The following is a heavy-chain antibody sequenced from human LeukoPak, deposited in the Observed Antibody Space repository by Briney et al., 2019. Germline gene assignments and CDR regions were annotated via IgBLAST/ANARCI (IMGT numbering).Heavy chain of an antibody. CDR1: GGSISSYY. V-gene: IGHV4-59*01. J-gene: IGHJ5*02. CDR2: IYYSGST. Sequence: SETLSVICTVSGGSISSYYWSWIRQPPGKGLEWIGYIYYSGSTNYNPSLKSRVTISVDTSKNQFSLKLSSVTAADTAVYYCARARIGYCSGGRCQGWFDPWGQGTLVTVSS. D-gene: IGHD2-15*01. CDR3: ARARIGYCSGGRCQGWFDP.